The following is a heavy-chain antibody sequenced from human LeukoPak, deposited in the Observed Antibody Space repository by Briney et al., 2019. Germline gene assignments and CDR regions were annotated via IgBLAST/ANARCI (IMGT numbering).Heavy chain of an antibody. J-gene: IGHJ4*02. D-gene: IGHD3-9*01. Sequence: ASVKVSCKASGYTFTGYYIHWVRQAPGQGLEWMGWINPNSGDTNYAQKFQGRVTMTRDTSISTAYMELSRLRSDDTAVYYCARGRAYYDILTGYYTGDYWGQGTLVTVSS. CDR3: ARGRAYYDILTGYYTGDY. CDR2: INPNSGDT. CDR1: GYTFTGYY. V-gene: IGHV1-2*02.